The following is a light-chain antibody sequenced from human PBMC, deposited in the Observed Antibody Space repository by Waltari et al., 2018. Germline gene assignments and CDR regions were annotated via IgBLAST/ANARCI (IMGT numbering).Light chain of an antibody. Sequence: CRAIQSVGSSDYTWYRQDHGRAPRFRICGASSSATGIPDRLSGSGSGTDFTLTIGRREPEDFAVYYCQQYDSSPTTFCGGTRVEIK. J-gene: IGKJ4*01. CDR2: GAS. V-gene: IGKV3-20*01. CDR3: QQYDSSPTT. CDR1: QSVGSSD.